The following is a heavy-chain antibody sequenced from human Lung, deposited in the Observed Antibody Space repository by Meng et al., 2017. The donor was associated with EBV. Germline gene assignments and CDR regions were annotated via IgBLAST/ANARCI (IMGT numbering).Heavy chain of an antibody. CDR3: SRDLAGSDDY. J-gene: IGHJ4*02. CDR1: GFTFSRYW. Sequence: VQLVESWGSIVQPGASLRLSLEASGFTFSRYWMHWVRQAPGKGLVWVSRTNENGAITNYADSVKGRFTISRDNAKNTLYLQMYSLRAEDTAVYYCSRDLAGSDDYWGQGTLVTVSS. D-gene: IGHD1-14*01. CDR2: TNENGAIT. V-gene: IGHV3-74*01.